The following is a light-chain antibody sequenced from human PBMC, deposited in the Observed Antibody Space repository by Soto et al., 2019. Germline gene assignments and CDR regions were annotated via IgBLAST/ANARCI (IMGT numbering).Light chain of an antibody. CDR1: QSISSY. CDR3: QQSYDMPWT. CDR2: AAY. V-gene: IGKV1-39*01. Sequence: DIQMTQSQSSLSASVGDTVTITCRASQSISSYLTWYQQKPGKAPKLLIYAAYNLQSGVPSRFSGSGSGTDFTLTISSLQPEDFAAYYCQQSYDMPWTFGQGTKVDIK. J-gene: IGKJ1*01.